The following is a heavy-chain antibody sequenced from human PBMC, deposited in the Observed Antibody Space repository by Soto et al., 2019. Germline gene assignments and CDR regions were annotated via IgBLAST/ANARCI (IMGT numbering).Heavy chain of an antibody. V-gene: IGHV3-23*01. D-gene: IGHD6-25*01. CDR2: ISGSGGSGRG. J-gene: IGHJ4*02. Sequence: LRLSCVGSGFSFRKYAMNWVRQAPGKGLEWVSGISGSGGSGRGFYADPVKGRFTISRDNSRNTLYLEMNSLRAEDTAVYYCAKDLDNYSSAIDFWGQGTLVTVSS. CDR3: AKDLDNYSSAIDF. CDR1: GFSFRKYA.